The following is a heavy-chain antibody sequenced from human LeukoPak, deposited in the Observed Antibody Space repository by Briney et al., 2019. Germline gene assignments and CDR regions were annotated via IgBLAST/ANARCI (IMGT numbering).Heavy chain of an antibody. CDR1: GFTFSSYA. CDR3: ARVDYYDSSGYYLYPYFDY. CDR2: ISGSGGST. D-gene: IGHD3-22*01. V-gene: IGHV3-23*01. Sequence: GGSLRLSCAASGFTFSSYAMSWVRQAPGKGLEWVSAISGSGGSTYYADSVKGRFTISRDNSKNTLYLQMNSLRAEDTAVYYCARVDYYDSSGYYLYPYFDYWGQGTLVTVSS. J-gene: IGHJ4*02.